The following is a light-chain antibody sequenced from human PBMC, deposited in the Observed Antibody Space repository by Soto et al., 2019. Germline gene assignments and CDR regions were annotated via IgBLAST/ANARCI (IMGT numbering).Light chain of an antibody. CDR3: QQGDSPPIT. CDR2: AAS. CDR1: QNIYTH. Sequence: QMTQSPTSLSASVGDTITITCRASQNIYTHLSWYQQKPGTAPKNLIYAASFLQSGVPSRFSASGSGTDFSLTINSLQPEDFATYYCQQGDSPPITFGQGTRLEMK. V-gene: IGKV1-39*01. J-gene: IGKJ5*01.